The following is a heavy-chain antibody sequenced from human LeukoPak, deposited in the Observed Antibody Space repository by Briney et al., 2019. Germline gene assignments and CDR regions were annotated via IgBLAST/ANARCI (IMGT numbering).Heavy chain of an antibody. CDR2: ISSSGGST. V-gene: IGHV3-23*01. CDR1: GFTFSSYA. CDR3: ALHRRETGYSSSWYGY. Sequence: LSGGSLRLSCAASGFTFSSYAMSWLRHAPEKGLEWVSGISSSGGSTYYADSVKGRFTISRDNSKNTLYLQMNSLRAEDTALYYCALHRRETGYSSSWYGYWGQGTLVTVSS. J-gene: IGHJ4*02. D-gene: IGHD6-13*01.